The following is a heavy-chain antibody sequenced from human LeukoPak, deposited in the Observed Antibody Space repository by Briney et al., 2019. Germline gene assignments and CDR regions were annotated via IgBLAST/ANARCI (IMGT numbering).Heavy chain of an antibody. J-gene: IGHJ5*02. Sequence: SETLSLTCAVYSGSFSGYYWSWIRQPPGKGLEWIGEINHSGSNNYNPSLKSRVTISVDTSKNQFSLKLSSVTAADTAVYYCARALLRYFDWLGGPYNWFDPWGQGTLVTVSS. D-gene: IGHD3-9*01. CDR3: ARALLRYFDWLGGPYNWFDP. CDR2: INHSGSN. V-gene: IGHV4-34*01. CDR1: SGSFSGYY.